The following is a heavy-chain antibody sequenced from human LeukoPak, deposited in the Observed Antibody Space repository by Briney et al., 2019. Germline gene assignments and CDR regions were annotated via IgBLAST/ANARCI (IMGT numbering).Heavy chain of an antibody. V-gene: IGHV3-30*18. CDR2: ISYDGSNK. D-gene: IGHD4-17*01. CDR1: GFSFSNYA. CDR3: AKDDYGAPGAT. J-gene: IGHJ5*02. Sequence: GGSLRLSCVSSGFSFSNYAMSWVRQAPGKGLEWVAVISYDGSNKYYADSVKGRFTISRDNSKNTLYLQMNSLRAEDTAVYYCAKDDYGAPGATWGQGTLVTVSS.